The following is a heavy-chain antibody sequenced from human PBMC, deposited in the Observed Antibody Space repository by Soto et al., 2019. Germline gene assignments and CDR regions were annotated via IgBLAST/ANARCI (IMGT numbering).Heavy chain of an antibody. D-gene: IGHD4-4*01. J-gene: IGHJ4*02. CDR2: ISSSSSYI. Sequence: GWSLRLSCAASGFTFSSYSMNLVRQAPGKGLEWVSSISSSSSYIYYADSVKGRFTISRDNAKNSLYLQMNSLRAEDTAVYYCARDPGTVPEYWGKGTLVTVSS. V-gene: IGHV3-21*01. CDR1: GFTFSSYS. CDR3: ARDPGTVPEY.